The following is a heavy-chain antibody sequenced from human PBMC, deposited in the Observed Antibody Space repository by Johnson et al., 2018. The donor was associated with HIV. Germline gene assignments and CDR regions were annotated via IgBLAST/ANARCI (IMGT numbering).Heavy chain of an antibody. D-gene: IGHD3-22*01. CDR3: SKGGADYADSRGDSENDAFDI. J-gene: IGHJ3*02. Sequence: VQLVESGGVVVQPGGSLRLSCETSRFTVSRNYMSWVRQAPGKGLEWVSVIYSGGSTYYADSVKGRFTISRDNSKNTVYLQMNSRRAEDTAVYYCSKGGADYADSRGDSENDAFDIWGEGTMVTVSS. CDR2: IYSGGST. V-gene: IGHV3-66*01. CDR1: RFTVSRNY.